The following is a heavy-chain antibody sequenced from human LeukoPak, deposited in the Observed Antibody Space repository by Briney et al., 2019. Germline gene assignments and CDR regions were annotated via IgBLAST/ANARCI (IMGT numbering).Heavy chain of an antibody. Sequence: SVKVSCKASGGTFSSYAISWVRQAPGQGLEWMGGIVPIFGTANYAQKFQGRVTITADESTSTAYMALSSLRSEDTAVYYCARRVGGDILTGYYNGYFDHWGQGTLVTVSS. V-gene: IGHV1-69*13. CDR3: ARRVGGDILTGYYNGYFDH. D-gene: IGHD3-9*01. CDR2: IVPIFGTA. CDR1: GGTFSSYA. J-gene: IGHJ4*02.